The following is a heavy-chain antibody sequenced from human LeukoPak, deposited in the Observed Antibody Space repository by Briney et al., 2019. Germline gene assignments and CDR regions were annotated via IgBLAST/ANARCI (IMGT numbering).Heavy chain of an antibody. Sequence: GGSLRLSCAASGFSFSTYAMSWVRQAPGKGLEWFSAISISGGSTYYADSVKGRFTISRDNSKNTLYLQMNSLRAEDTAVYYCAKALGWLQPGDYWGQGTLVTVSS. V-gene: IGHV3-23*01. CDR2: ISISGGST. D-gene: IGHD5-24*01. CDR1: GFSFSTYA. CDR3: AKALGWLQPGDY. J-gene: IGHJ4*02.